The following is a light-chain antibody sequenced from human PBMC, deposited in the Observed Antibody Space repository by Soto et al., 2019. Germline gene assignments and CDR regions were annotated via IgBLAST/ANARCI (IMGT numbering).Light chain of an antibody. CDR3: SSYTSTSTLDV. CDR1: SSDIGAYNY. V-gene: IGLV2-14*01. CDR2: EVT. Sequence: QSVLTQAASVSVSAAQSITISCFGTSSDIGAYNYVSWYQQHPDKVPKLMIYEVTNWPSGLSNRSSGSKSGNTASLTISGLQTEDEADYFCSSYTSTSTLDVFGTGTKVTVL. J-gene: IGLJ1*01.